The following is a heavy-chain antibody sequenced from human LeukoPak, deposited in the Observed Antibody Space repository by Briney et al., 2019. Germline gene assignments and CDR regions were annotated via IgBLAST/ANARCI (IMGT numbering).Heavy chain of an antibody. CDR1: GGSLSSHY. CDR3: ARHGGGSRLRYFDD. CDR2: IYSSGST. D-gene: IGHD3-16*01. J-gene: IGHJ4*02. V-gene: IGHV4-4*07. Sequence: SETLPLTCTVSGGSLSSHYWSWLRQPAGKGLEWIGRIYSSGSTNYNPSLKSRVTISVDTSKNQFSLNLSSVTAAGTAVYYCARHGGGSRLRYFDDWGQGTLVTVSS.